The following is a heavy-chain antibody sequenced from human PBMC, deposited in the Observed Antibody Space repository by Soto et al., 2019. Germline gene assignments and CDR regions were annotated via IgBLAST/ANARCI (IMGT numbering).Heavy chain of an antibody. J-gene: IGHJ4*02. CDR1: SASFSKYY. CDR2: IYFNGNT. D-gene: IGHD3-16*01. Sequence: SETLSLTCTVSSASFSKYYWSWIRQPPGKGLEWIGYIYFNGNTNYNPSLKRRVTISIDTSKKQISLNLTSVTDADTAVYYCASVTFGGVVLAHWGQGTLVTVSS. V-gene: IGHV4-59*01. CDR3: ASVTFGGVVLAH.